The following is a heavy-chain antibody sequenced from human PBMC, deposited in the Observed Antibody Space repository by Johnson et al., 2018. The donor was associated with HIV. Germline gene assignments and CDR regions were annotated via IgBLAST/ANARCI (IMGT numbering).Heavy chain of an antibody. Sequence: EVQLVESGGGVERPGESLRLSCVGSGFMFDDYAMSWVRQVPGKGLGWVSGIDWTGANAGYADSVKGRFTIFRDNAKNSLYLRMDSLRTEDTALYYCAKDQNYGSYLLSFDVWGQGTMVTVSS. CDR1: GFMFDDYA. V-gene: IGHV3-20*04. CDR2: IDWTGANA. D-gene: IGHD3-16*01. J-gene: IGHJ3*01. CDR3: AKDQNYGSYLLSFDV.